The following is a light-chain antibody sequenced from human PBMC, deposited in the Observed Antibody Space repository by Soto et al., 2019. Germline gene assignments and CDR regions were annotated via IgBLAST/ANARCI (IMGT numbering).Light chain of an antibody. CDR2: EVS. Sequence: QSVLTQPASVSGSPGQSITISCTGTSSDVGGYNYVSWYRLHPGKAPKLMVYEVSYRPSGVSSRFSGSKSANTASLTISGLQAEDEADYYCSSYASSTAYVFGTGTKVTVL. CDR3: SSYASSTAYV. V-gene: IGLV2-14*01. CDR1: SSDVGGYNY. J-gene: IGLJ1*01.